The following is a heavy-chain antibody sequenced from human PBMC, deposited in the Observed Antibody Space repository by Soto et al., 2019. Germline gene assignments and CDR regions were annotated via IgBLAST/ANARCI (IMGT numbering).Heavy chain of an antibody. D-gene: IGHD3-16*01. CDR1: GFTFSDHY. V-gene: IGHV3-72*01. CDR2: IRKKAYSYTT. J-gene: IGHJ4*02. CDR3: TSSGGDHRYFDN. Sequence: EVQLVESGGGLVQPGGSLRLSCSASGFTFSDHYMDWVRQAPGKGLEWVGRIRKKAYSYTTEYAASVKDRFTISSDDSSSSVYLQMNSLKIKDTAVYYCTSSGGDHRYFDNWGQGTRVTVSS.